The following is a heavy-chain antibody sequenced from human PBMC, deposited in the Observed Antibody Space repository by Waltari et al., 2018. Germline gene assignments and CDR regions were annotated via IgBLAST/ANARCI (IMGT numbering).Heavy chain of an antibody. CDR3: ARTDSSGQPSAFDI. D-gene: IGHD3-22*01. Sequence: QVQLVESGGGLVQTGKSVRLSCAASGISFRRYGRHWVRQAPGKVLEWVAGLWYDGSNRNYADSVKGRFTVSRDNSKNTLYLQMNSLGAEDTAVYYCARTDSSGQPSAFDIWGQGTMVTVSS. V-gene: IGHV3-33*01. CDR1: GISFRRYG. CDR2: LWYDGSNR. J-gene: IGHJ3*02.